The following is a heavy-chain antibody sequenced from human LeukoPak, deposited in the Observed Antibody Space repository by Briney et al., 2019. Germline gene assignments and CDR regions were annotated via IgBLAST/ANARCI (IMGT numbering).Heavy chain of an antibody. D-gene: IGHD3-9*01. Sequence: QPGGSLRLSCAASGFTFSSYAMSWVRQAPGKGLEWVSAISGSGGSTYYADSVKGRFTISRDNAKNSLYLQMNSLRAEDTAVYYCASQRLRYFDSDDAFDIWGQGTMVTVSS. CDR1: GFTFSSYA. V-gene: IGHV3-23*01. CDR3: ASQRLRYFDSDDAFDI. CDR2: ISGSGGST. J-gene: IGHJ3*02.